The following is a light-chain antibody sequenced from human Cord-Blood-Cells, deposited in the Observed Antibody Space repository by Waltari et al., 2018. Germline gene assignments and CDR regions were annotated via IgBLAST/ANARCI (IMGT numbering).Light chain of an antibody. J-gene: IGLJ3*02. CDR1: SSNIGAGYD. CDR2: GNS. CDR3: QSYDSSLSGWV. V-gene: IGLV1-40*01. Sequence: QSVLTQPPSVSGAPGQRVTTSCTGSSSNIGAGYDVHWYQQPPGTAHKLLIYGNSNCPAGLADRLSGSQSGPSASPASTGLQAEDEADYYCQSYDSSLSGWVFGGGTKLTVL.